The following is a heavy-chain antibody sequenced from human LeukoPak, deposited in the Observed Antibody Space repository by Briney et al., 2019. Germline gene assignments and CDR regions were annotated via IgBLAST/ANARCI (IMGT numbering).Heavy chain of an antibody. V-gene: IGHV3-11*04. J-gene: IGHJ4*02. CDR2: ISSSGSTI. Sequence: GGSLRLSCAASGFTFSGAWMCWVRQAPGKGLEWVSYISSSGSTIYYADSVKGRFTISRDNAKNSLYLQMNSLRAEDTAVYYCARKHLAAAGPFDYWGQGTLVTVSS. D-gene: IGHD6-13*01. CDR1: GFTFSGAW. CDR3: ARKHLAAAGPFDY.